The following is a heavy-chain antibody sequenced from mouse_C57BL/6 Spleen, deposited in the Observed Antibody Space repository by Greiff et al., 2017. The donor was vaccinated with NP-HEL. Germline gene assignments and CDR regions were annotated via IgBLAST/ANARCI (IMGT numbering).Heavy chain of an antibody. CDR1: GYTFTDYY. Sequence: EVQLQQSGPELVKPGASVKISCKASGYTFTDYYMNWVKQSHGKSLEWIGDINPNNGGTSYNQKFKGKATLTVDKSSSTAYMELRSLTSEDSAVYYCARWAATRYYYAMDYWGQGTSVTVSS. J-gene: IGHJ4*01. CDR3: ARWAATRYYYAMDY. D-gene: IGHD1-2*01. V-gene: IGHV1-26*01. CDR2: INPNNGGT.